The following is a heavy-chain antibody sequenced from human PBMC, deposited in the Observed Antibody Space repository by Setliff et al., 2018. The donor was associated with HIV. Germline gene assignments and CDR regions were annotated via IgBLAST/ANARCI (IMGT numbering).Heavy chain of an antibody. V-gene: IGHV4-30-2*01. CDR1: GDSIRNGGYS. Sequence: PSETLSLTCVVSGDSIRNGGYSWTWIRQPPGKCLEWIGFIYHSGSSFYNPSLKSRVTISRDRSANQFSLILTSATAADTGVYSCAGVVETTYISGFGAFDVWGQGKVVTVSS. CDR3: AGVVETTYISGFGAFDV. CDR2: IYHSGSS. D-gene: IGHD4-4*01. J-gene: IGHJ3*01.